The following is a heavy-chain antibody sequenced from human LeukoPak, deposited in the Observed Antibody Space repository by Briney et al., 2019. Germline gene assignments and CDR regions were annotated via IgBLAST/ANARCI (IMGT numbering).Heavy chain of an antibody. D-gene: IGHD3-3*01. Sequence: SETLSLTCTVSGGSISTTGYYWGWIRQPPGKGLDCIGSIYYSGSTYYNPSLKSRVTISVDTSKNQFFLKLSSVTAADTAVYYCARFGSNYFDYWGQGTLGTVSS. CDR2: IYYSGST. V-gene: IGHV4-39*01. CDR3: ARFGSNYFDY. J-gene: IGHJ4*02. CDR1: GGSISTTGYY.